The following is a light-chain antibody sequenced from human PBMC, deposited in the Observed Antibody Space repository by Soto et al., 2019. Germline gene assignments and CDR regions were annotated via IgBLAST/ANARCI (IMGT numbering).Light chain of an antibody. CDR3: LQHNNWWT. J-gene: IGKJ1*01. CDR2: DAS. V-gene: IGKV1-5*01. CDR1: QSINNW. Sequence: DIQMTQSPSTLSASVGDRVAITCRASQSINNWLAWYQLKPGKAPKLLIYDASTLESGVPSRFSGSGSGTEFTLTINSLQSEDFAVYYCLQHNNWWTFGQGTKVDIK.